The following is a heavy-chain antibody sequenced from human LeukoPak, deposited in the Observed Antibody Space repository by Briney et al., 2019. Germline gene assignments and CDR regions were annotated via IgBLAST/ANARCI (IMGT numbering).Heavy chain of an antibody. CDR2: VYYSGTT. CDR1: GGSTSSSHYY. V-gene: IGHV4-39*01. Sequence: SETLSLTCTVSGGSTSSSHYYWGWIRQPPGKGLEWIGSVYYSGTTYYNPSLKSRVTISVDTSKNQFSLNLSPVTAADTAVYYCARSGQWLVRVFDYWGQGTLVTVSS. J-gene: IGHJ4*02. CDR3: ARSGQWLVRVFDY. D-gene: IGHD6-19*01.